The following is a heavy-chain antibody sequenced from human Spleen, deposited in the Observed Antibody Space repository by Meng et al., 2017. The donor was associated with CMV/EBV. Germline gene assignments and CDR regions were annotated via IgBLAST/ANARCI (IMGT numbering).Heavy chain of an antibody. Sequence: GGSLRLSCATSGFTFSSYAMTWVRQAPGKGLEWASAISASADRTYYADSVKGRFIISRDNSKNTVYLQMNSLRAEDTAVYYCAKAIEARPAGHFDYWGQGTLVTVSS. V-gene: IGHV3-23*01. CDR2: ISASADRT. D-gene: IGHD6-6*01. CDR1: GFTFSSYA. J-gene: IGHJ4*02. CDR3: AKAIEARPAGHFDY.